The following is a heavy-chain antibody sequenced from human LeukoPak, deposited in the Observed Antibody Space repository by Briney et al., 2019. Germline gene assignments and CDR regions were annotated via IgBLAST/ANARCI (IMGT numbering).Heavy chain of an antibody. V-gene: IGHV4-39*01. CDR1: GGSISSSSYY. J-gene: IGHJ5*02. Sequence: PSETLSLTCTVSGGSISSSSYYWGWIRQPPGKGLEWIGSIYYSGSTYYNPSLKSRVTISVDTSKNQFSLKLSSVTAADTAVYYCASPNPAYYYDSSGYYDGWFDPWGQGTLVTVSS. D-gene: IGHD3-22*01. CDR2: IYYSGST. CDR3: ASPNPAYYYDSSGYYDGWFDP.